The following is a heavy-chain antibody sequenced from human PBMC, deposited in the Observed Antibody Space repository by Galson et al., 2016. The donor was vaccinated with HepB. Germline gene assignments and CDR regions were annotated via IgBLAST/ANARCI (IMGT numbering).Heavy chain of an antibody. CDR3: AKRVSSSKYFDY. V-gene: IGHV3-23*01. D-gene: IGHD2-2*01. J-gene: IGHJ4*02. Sequence: SLRLSCAASGFTFSSYAMDWVRQAPRKGLEWVSAISRSGDATYYADSVKGRFTIFRDNSKDTLYLQMNSLRADDTAVYYCAKRVSSSKYFDYWGQGTLVTVSS. CDR2: ISRSGDAT. CDR1: GFTFSSYA.